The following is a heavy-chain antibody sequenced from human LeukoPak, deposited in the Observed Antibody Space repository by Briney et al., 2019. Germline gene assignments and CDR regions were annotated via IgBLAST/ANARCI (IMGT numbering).Heavy chain of an antibody. CDR2: ISSSSSTI. V-gene: IGHV3-48*01. CDR3: ARDLGYCSGGSCYPHDY. J-gene: IGHJ4*02. Sequence: GGSLRLSCAASGFTFSSYSMNWVRQAPGKGLEWVSYISSSSSTIYYADSVKGRFTISRDNAKNSLYLQMNSLRAEDTAVYYCARDLGYCSGGSCYPHDYRGQGTLVTVSS. CDR1: GFTFSSYS. D-gene: IGHD2-15*01.